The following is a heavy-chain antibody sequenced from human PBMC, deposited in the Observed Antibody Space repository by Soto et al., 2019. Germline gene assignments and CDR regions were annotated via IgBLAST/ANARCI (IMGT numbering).Heavy chain of an antibody. J-gene: IGHJ4*02. CDR2: IYNDGSRT. Sequence: EGSLRLSCAASGFAFSSYWMHWVRQTRGKGPVWVSRIYNDGSRTAYADSVKGRFTISRDNAKNTMYLQMSSLTVEDTAVYYCARDLSGDTTPYFDLWGQGTLVTVPQ. D-gene: IGHD1-1*01. V-gene: IGHV3-74*01. CDR3: ARDLSGDTTPYFDL. CDR1: GFAFSSYW.